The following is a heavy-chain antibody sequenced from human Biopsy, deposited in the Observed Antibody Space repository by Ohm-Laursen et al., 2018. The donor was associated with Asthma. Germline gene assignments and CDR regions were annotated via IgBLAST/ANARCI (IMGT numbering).Heavy chain of an antibody. CDR2: INSLFGAT. V-gene: IGHV1-69*13. D-gene: IGHD2-2*01. J-gene: IGHJ4*02. Sequence: SVKVSCKSLGGTFNTYVIGWVRQAPGQGLEWMGGINSLFGATTYPQKFQDRVTITADDSTRTVYMELSSLRSEDTAVYYCARKAGSCISRTCYSLDFWGQGTLVTVSS. CDR3: ARKAGSCISRTCYSLDF. CDR1: GGTFNTYV.